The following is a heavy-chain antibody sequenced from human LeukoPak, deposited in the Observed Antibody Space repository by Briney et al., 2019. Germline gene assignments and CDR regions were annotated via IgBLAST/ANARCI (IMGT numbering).Heavy chain of an antibody. CDR3: ARARGKWDAFDI. CDR1: GFTFSSYS. CDR2: ISSSSSYI. Sequence: GGSLRLSCAASGFTFSSYSMNWVRQAPGKGLEWVSSISSSSSYIYYADSVKGRFTISRDNAKNSLYLQMNSLRAEDTAVYNCARARGKWDAFDIWGQGTMVTVSS. D-gene: IGHD1-26*01. J-gene: IGHJ3*02. V-gene: IGHV3-21*01.